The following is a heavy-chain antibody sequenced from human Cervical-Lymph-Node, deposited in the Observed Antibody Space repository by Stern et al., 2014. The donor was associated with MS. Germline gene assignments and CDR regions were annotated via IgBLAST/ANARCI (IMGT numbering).Heavy chain of an antibody. Sequence: VHLVESGADVKKPGSSVKVSCKASGGTFNNYAISWVRQAPGQGLAWMGGIIPIFGTTNYAQKFQGRVTIIADESTTTAYMELRGLTSEDTAVYSCARGPVAEDTISSWFDYWGQGTLVTVSS. D-gene: IGHD3-3*01. CDR2: IIPIFGTT. V-gene: IGHV1-69*01. CDR1: GGTFNNYA. J-gene: IGHJ4*02. CDR3: ARGPVAEDTISSWFDY.